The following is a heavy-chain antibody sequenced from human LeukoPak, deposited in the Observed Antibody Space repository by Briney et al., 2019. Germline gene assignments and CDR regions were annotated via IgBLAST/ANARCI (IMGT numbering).Heavy chain of an antibody. CDR3: AKDLGSGWYGYFDY. CDR1: GFTFSSYG. V-gene: IGHV3-33*06. Sequence: GGSLRLSCAASGFTFSSYGMHWVRQAPGKGLEWVAVIWYDGSNKYYADSVKGRFTISRDNSKNTLYLQMNSLRAEDTAVYYCAKDLGSGWYGYFDYWGQGTLVTVSS. CDR2: IWYDGSNK. D-gene: IGHD6-19*01. J-gene: IGHJ4*02.